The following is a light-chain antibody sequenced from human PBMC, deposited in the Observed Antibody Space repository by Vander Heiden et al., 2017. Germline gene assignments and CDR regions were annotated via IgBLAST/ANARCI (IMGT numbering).Light chain of an antibody. CDR1: QSVLYNSNNKNY. V-gene: IGKV4-1*01. J-gene: IGKJ3*01. CDR3: QEYYSTPFT. CDR2: WAS. Sequence: DIVMTQSPDSLAVSLGERATINCKSSQSVLYNSNNKNYLAWYQQKPGQPPKLLIYWASNRESGVPDRFTGSGSGTDFPPTISSLQAEDVAVYYCQEYYSTPFTFGPGTKVDIK.